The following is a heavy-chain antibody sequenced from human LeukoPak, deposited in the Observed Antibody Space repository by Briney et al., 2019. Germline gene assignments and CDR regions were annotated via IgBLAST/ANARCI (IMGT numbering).Heavy chain of an antibody. CDR1: GFTFSSYW. CDR3: VRSIDY. J-gene: IGHJ4*02. V-gene: IGHV3-7*01. CDR2: ISPDGSGT. Sequence: GGSLRLSCVASGFTFSSYWMSWVRQAPGEGLEWAANISPDGSGTFYVDSVKGRFTVSRDNAKNSLSLQMNSLRVEDTAMYYCVRSIDYWGQGTLVTVSS.